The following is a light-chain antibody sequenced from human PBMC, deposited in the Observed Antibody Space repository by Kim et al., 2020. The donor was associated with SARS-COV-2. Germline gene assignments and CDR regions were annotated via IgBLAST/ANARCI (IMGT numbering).Light chain of an antibody. CDR1: HSVRSS. J-gene: IGKJ4*01. Sequence: SRVETAALSCWTGHSVRSSLAWYQEKPGQAPRLLIYDASARATGGPPRFRGSGSGTEFTLTISSLQSEDVAVYYCQQYNNWPPCTFGGGTKVDIK. CDR3: QQYNNWPPCT. V-gene: IGKV3-15*01. CDR2: DAS.